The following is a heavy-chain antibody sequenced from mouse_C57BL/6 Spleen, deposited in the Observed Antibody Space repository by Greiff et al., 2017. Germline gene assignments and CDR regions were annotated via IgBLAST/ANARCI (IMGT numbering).Heavy chain of an antibody. J-gene: IGHJ2*01. CDR1: GYAFSSSW. Sequence: VKLVESGPELVKPGASVKISCKASGYAFSSSWMNWVKQRPGKGLEWIGRIYPGDGDTNYNGKFKGKATLTADKSSSTAYMQLSSLTSEDSAVYFCARSGSPYYFDYWGQGTTLTVSS. V-gene: IGHV1-82*01. CDR3: ARSGSPYYFDY. CDR2: IYPGDGDT.